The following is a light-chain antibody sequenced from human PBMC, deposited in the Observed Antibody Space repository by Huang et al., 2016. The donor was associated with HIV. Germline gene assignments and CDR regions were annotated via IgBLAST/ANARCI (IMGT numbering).Light chain of an antibody. J-gene: IGKJ4*01. CDR3: HQRSAWPLT. CDR1: QSVHSF. CDR2: DAS. Sequence: EIVLTQSPATLSLSPGERATLSCRASQSVHSFLVWYQHKPVQAPRLLMYDASNRAPGIPARFRGSGSGTDFTLTITNLQSEDSAVYYCHQRSAWPLTFGGGTKVEI. V-gene: IGKV3-11*01.